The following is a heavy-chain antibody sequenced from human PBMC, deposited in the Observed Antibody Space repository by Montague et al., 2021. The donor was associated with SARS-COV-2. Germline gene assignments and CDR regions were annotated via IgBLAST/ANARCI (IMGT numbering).Heavy chain of an antibody. Sequence: SETLSLTCTVSGGSISSSSYYWAWIRQPPGKGLEWIGSIYHSGSTFYNPSLKSQVSMSVDTSKNQFSLKLSPVTAADTATYYCARVKWELSVGNVFDIWGQGTMVTVSS. CDR2: IYHSGST. J-gene: IGHJ3*02. CDR1: GGSISSSSYY. V-gene: IGHV4-39*01. D-gene: IGHD1-26*01. CDR3: ARVKWELSVGNVFDI.